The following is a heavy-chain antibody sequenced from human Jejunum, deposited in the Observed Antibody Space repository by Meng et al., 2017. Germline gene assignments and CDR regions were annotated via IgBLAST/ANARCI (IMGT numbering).Heavy chain of an antibody. CDR3: ASARGYSYGYDASWPVDN. D-gene: IGHD5-18*01. Sequence: SETLSLTCTVSGGSISSSPHYWGWIRQPPGKGLEWIGSIYNSGTTYYKPSLKSRVTISVDMSKNQFSLNVRSATAADTAVYYCASARGYSYGYDASWPVDNWGQGTLVTVSS. CDR1: GGSISSSPHY. CDR2: IYNSGTT. V-gene: IGHV4-39*07. J-gene: IGHJ4*02.